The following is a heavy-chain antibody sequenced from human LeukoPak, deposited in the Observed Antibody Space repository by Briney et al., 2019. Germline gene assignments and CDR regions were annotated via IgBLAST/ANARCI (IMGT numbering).Heavy chain of an antibody. Sequence: GGSLRLSCAASGFTSSSYSMNWVRQAPGKGLEWVSSIISSSSYIYYADSVKGRFTISRDNAKNSLYLQVNSLRAEDTAVYYCARPNLYSTSLDAFDIWGQGTMVTVSS. CDR2: IISSSSYI. V-gene: IGHV3-21*01. J-gene: IGHJ3*02. CDR1: GFTSSSYS. CDR3: ARPNLYSTSLDAFDI. D-gene: IGHD2-8*01.